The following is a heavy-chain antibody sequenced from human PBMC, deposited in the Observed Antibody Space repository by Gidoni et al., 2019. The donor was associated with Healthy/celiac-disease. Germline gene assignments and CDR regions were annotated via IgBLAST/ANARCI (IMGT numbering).Heavy chain of an antibody. Sequence: QVQLVESGGGVVQPGRSLRLSCAASGFTFSSYARHWVRQAPGKGLEWVAVISYDGSNKYYADSVKGRFTISRDNSKNTLYLQMNSLRAEDTAVYYCASQTSYSGRGWGQGTLVTVSS. V-gene: IGHV3-30-3*01. CDR3: ASQTSYSGRG. CDR1: GFTFSSYA. J-gene: IGHJ4*02. CDR2: ISYDGSNK. D-gene: IGHD1-26*01.